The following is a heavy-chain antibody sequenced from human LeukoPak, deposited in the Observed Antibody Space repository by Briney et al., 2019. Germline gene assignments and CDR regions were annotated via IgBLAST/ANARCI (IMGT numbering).Heavy chain of an antibody. J-gene: IGHJ3*02. CDR2: IKSKTDGGTT. Sequence: GGSLRLSCAASGFTFSNAWMSWVRQAPGKGLEWVGRIKSKTDGGTTDYVAPVKGRFTISRDDSKNTLYLQMNSLKTEDTAVYYCTTVKTYYYDSSGYYRDIWGQGTMVTVSS. D-gene: IGHD3-22*01. CDR3: TTVKTYYYDSSGYYRDI. CDR1: GFTFSNAW. V-gene: IGHV3-15*01.